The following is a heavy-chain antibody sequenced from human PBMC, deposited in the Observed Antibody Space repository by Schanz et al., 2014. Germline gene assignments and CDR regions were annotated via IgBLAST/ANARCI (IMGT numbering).Heavy chain of an antibody. CDR3: ARENTAVAGMPRVMDV. Sequence: QVQLVQSGAEVKKLGASVKVSCKASGYTFTGHHMHWVRQAPGQGLEWMGWINPNSGDRNYAQKFQGRVTMTRDTSISTAYMELSRLRSDDTAVFFCARENTAVAGMPRVMDVWGQGTTVTVTS. D-gene: IGHD6-19*01. V-gene: IGHV1-2*02. CDR1: GYTFTGHH. CDR2: INPNSGDR. J-gene: IGHJ6*02.